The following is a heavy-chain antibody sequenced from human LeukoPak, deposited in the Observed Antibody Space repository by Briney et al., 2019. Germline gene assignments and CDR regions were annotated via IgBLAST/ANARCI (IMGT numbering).Heavy chain of an antibody. CDR2: IYYRGNT. V-gene: IGHV4-59*01. CDR3: ARARTRGNNWYFDY. Sequence: SETLSLTCTVSGDSISNYNWNWIRRPPGKGLEWLGYIYYRGNTNYNPSLKSRLTVSADTSKSQFSLRVSSVTAADTAVYYCARARTRGNNWYFDYWGQGTLATVSS. J-gene: IGHJ4*02. CDR1: GDSISNYN. D-gene: IGHD1-1*01.